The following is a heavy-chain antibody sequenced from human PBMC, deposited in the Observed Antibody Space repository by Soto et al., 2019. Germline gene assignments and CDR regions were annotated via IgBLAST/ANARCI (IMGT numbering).Heavy chain of an antibody. V-gene: IGHV3-30*03. CDR2: VSYDGSKK. CDR3: ARWVGGSMYDNSGKYDS. J-gene: IGHJ5*01. Sequence: QVQLVESGGGVVQPGRSLRLTCAASGFTFSSNGMHWVRQAPGKGLEWVALVSYDGSKKYYADSVKGRFTIFRDNSENTLYLQMNSLRAEDTAVYYCARWVGGSMYDNSGKYDSWGQGTLVTVSS. CDR1: GFTFSSNG. D-gene: IGHD3-22*01.